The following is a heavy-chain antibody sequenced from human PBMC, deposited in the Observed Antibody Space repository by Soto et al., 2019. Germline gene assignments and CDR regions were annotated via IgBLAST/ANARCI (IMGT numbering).Heavy chain of an antibody. V-gene: IGHV1-2*02. CDR2: ISPKSGTM. CDR1: GYSLIDYY. D-gene: IGHD6-19*01. J-gene: IGHJ4*02. CDR3: ARPTGYIRDWYYFHS. Sequence: ASVKVSCKASGYSLIDYYTHWVRQAPGQGLEWLGRISPKSGTMNYAQKFQGRVTLTWDASLNTAYMELSSLRSDDTALYYCARPTGYIRDWYYFHSSGQGTMVTVYS.